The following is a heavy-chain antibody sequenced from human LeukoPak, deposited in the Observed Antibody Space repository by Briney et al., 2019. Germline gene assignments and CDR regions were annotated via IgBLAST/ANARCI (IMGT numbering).Heavy chain of an antibody. CDR2: INSDGSRT. V-gene: IGHV3-74*01. CDR3: ARSTYTSTSSAY. J-gene: IGHJ4*02. Sequence: GGSLRLSCAASGFTFSNYWIHWVRHAPGKGLVWVSRINSDGSRTSYADSVKGRFTTSRDNAKNTVYLQMNSLRAEDTAVYYCARSTYTSTSSAYWGQGTLVTVSS. D-gene: IGHD6-6*01. CDR1: GFTFSNYW.